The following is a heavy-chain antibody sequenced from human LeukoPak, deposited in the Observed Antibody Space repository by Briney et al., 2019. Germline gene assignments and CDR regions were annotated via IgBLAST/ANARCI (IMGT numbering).Heavy chain of an antibody. CDR3: ARDGRGYSYGFDY. CDR2: IIPIFGTA. CDR1: GGTFSSYA. D-gene: IGHD5-18*01. Sequence: SVKVSCKASGGTFSSYAISWVRQAPGQGLEWMGGIIPIFGTANYAQKFQGRVTITTDTSTSTAYMELRSLRSDDTAVYYCARDGRGYSYGFDYWGQGTLVTVSS. V-gene: IGHV1-69*05. J-gene: IGHJ4*02.